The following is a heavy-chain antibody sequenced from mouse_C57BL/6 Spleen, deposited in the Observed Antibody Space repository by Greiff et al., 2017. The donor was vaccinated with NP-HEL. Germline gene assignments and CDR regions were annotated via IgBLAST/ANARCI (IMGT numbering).Heavy chain of an antibody. Sequence: QVQLQQSGAELAKPGASVKLSCKASGYTFTSYWMHWVKQRPGQGLEWIGYINPSSGYTKYNQKFKDKATLTADKTASTAYMQLSSLTYEDSAVYYCARGTTVVYFDYWGQGTTLTVSS. V-gene: IGHV1-7*01. J-gene: IGHJ2*01. CDR2: INPSSGYT. CDR1: GYTFTSYW. CDR3: ARGTTVVYFDY. D-gene: IGHD1-1*01.